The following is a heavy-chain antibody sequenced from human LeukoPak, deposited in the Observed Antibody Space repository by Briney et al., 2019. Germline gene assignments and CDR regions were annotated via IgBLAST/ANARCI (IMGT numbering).Heavy chain of an antibody. CDR1: GGSISSYY. J-gene: IGHJ6*02. D-gene: IGHD3-22*01. CDR3: ARDVSDSSGRQEYYYCGMDV. Sequence: SETLSLTCTVSGGSISSYYWSWIRQPPGKGLEWIGYIYYSGSTNYNPSLKSRVTISVDTSKNQFSLKLSSVTAADTAVYYCARDVSDSSGRQEYYYCGMDVWGQGTTVTVSS. V-gene: IGHV4-59*12. CDR2: IYYSGST.